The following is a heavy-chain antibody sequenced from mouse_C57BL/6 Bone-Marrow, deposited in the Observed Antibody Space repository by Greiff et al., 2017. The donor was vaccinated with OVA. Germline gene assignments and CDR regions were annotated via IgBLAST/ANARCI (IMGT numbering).Heavy chain of an antibody. D-gene: IGHD2-10*02. V-gene: IGHV1-81*01. CDR3: ARRYGNFYYAMDY. CDR1: GYTFTSYG. CDR2: IYPRSGNT. J-gene: IGHJ4*01. Sequence: LQESGAELARPGASVKLSCKASGYTFTSYGISWVKQRTGQGLEWIGEIYPRSGNTYYNEKFKGKATLTADKSSSTAYMELRSLTSEDSAVYFCARRYGNFYYAMDYWGQGTSVTVSS.